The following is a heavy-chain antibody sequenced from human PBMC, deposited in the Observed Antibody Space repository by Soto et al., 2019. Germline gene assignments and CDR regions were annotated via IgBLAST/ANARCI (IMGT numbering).Heavy chain of an antibody. J-gene: IGHJ6*02. CDR3: ARRDSGYIHGPPHYYYGLDV. D-gene: IGHD5-18*01. CDR2: IDYSGST. V-gene: IGHV4-31*03. Sequence: QVQLQESGPGLVKPSQTLSLTCSVSGGSISSGGYYWCWVRQHPGKGLEWIGYIDYSGSTNYNLSLKSRLSMSVDTSKNHFSLQLTSVTAADTAVYYCARRDSGYIHGPPHYYYGLDVWGQGTTVTVSS. CDR1: GGSISSGGYY.